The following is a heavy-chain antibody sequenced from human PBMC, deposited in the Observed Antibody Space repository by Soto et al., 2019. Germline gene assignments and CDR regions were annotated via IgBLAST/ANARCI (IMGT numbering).Heavy chain of an antibody. V-gene: IGHV1-18*01. D-gene: IGHD3-16*02. Sequence: QVQLVQSGAEMKKPGASVRVSCKTSGDTFGTSGFHWVRQAPGQGLEWMGWISAYNGNTYYIQKLQGRVKMTTDTSTSTAYMELRSLKSDDTAVYFCARDDLFVGPSALHIWGQGTMVTVSS. CDR3: ARDDLFVGPSALHI. CDR2: ISAYNGNT. J-gene: IGHJ3*02. CDR1: GDTFGTSG.